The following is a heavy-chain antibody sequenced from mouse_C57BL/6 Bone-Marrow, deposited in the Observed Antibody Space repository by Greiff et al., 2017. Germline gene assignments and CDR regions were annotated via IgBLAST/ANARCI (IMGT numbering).Heavy chain of an antibody. V-gene: IGHV1-59*01. CDR3: ARGYYSNPFAY. D-gene: IGHD2-5*01. Sequence: QVQLQQSGAELVRPGTSVKLSCTASGYTFTSYWMHWVKQRPGQGLEWIGVIDPSDSYTNYNQKFKGKATLTVDTSSSTAYMQLSSLTSEDSAVYYCARGYYSNPFAYWGQGTLVTVSA. CDR1: GYTFTSYW. J-gene: IGHJ3*01. CDR2: IDPSDSYT.